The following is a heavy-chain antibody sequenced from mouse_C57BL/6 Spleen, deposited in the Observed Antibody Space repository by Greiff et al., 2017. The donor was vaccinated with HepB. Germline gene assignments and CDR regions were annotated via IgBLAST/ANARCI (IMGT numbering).Heavy chain of an antibody. CDR1: GYTFTSYW. D-gene: IGHD2-1*01. Sequence: VKLQQPGAELVRPGTSVKLSCKASGYTFTSYWMHWVKQRPGQGLEWIGVIDPSDSYTNYNQKFKGKATLTVDTSSSTAYMQLSSLTSEDSAVYYCARGGNYLYYFDYWGQGTTLTVSS. V-gene: IGHV1-59*01. CDR3: ARGGNYLYYFDY. J-gene: IGHJ2*01. CDR2: IDPSDSYT.